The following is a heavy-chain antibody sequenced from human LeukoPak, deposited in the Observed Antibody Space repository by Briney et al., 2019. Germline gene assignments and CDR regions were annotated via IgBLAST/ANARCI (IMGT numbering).Heavy chain of an antibody. Sequence: GRSLRLSCAASGFTFDDYAMHWVRQAPGKGLEWVSGISWNSGSIGYADSVKGRFTISRDNAKNSLYLQMNSLGAEDTALYYCAKDLDCSGGSCYSVPPRYYYYGMDVWGQGTTVTVSS. V-gene: IGHV3-9*01. J-gene: IGHJ6*02. CDR2: ISWNSGSI. CDR1: GFTFDDYA. D-gene: IGHD2-15*01. CDR3: AKDLDCSGGSCYSVPPRYYYYGMDV.